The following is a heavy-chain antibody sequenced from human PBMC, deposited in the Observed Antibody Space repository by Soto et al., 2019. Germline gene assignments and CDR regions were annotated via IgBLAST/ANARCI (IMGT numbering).Heavy chain of an antibody. CDR1: GGSISSGDYY. CDR3: AREGGYDLGGYYYYYGMDV. Sequence: SETLSLTCTVSGGSISSGDYYWSWIRQPPGKGLEWIGYIYYSGSTYYNPSLKSRVTISVDTSKNQFSLKLSSVTAADTAVYYCAREGGYDLGGYYYYYGMDVWGQGTTVTVSS. J-gene: IGHJ6*02. V-gene: IGHV4-30-4*01. CDR2: IYYSGST. D-gene: IGHD5-12*01.